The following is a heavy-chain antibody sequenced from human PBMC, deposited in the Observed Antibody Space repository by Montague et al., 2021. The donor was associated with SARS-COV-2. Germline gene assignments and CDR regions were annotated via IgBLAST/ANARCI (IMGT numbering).Heavy chain of an antibody. Sequence: PALVKPTQTLTLTCTFSGFSLSTSGMCVSWIRQPPGKALEWLALXDWDDDKYYSTSLKTRLTISKDTSKNQVVLTMTNMDPVDTAVYYCARGGHSSSWYYYYGMDVWGQGTTVTVSS. CDR1: GFSLSTSGMC. CDR3: ARGGHSSSWYYYYGMDV. CDR2: XDWDDDK. V-gene: IGHV2-70*02. D-gene: IGHD6-13*01. J-gene: IGHJ6*02.